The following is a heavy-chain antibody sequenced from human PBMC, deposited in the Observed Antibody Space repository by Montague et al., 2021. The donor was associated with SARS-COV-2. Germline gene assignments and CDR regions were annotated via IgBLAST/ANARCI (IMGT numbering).Heavy chain of an antibody. D-gene: IGHD1-26*01. CDR3: ARDNERELHLDY. Sequence: SLRLSCAVSGFTFSSYWMTWVRQAPGKGLEWVANIKQDGSEKYYVDSVKGRFTISRDNAKNSLYLQMNSLRAEDTAVYYCARDNERELHLDYWGQGTLVTVSS. CDR1: GFTFSSYW. V-gene: IGHV3-7*03. CDR2: IKQDGSEK. J-gene: IGHJ4*02.